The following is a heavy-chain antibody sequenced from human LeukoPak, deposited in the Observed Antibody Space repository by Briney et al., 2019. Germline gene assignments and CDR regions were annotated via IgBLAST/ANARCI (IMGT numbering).Heavy chain of an antibody. Sequence: GGSLRLSCAASGFTFSSYEMNWVRQAPGKGLEWVSFIYSDNTHYSDSVKGRFTISRDNYKNTLYLQMNSLRAEDTAVYYCARRAGAYSHLYDYWGQGTLVTVSS. CDR1: GFTFSSYE. J-gene: IGHJ4*02. CDR2: IYSDNT. CDR3: ARRAGAYSHLYDY. V-gene: IGHV3-53*01. D-gene: IGHD4/OR15-4a*01.